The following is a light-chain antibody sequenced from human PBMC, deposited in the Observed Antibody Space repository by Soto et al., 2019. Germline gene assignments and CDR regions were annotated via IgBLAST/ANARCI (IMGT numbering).Light chain of an antibody. Sequence: QSALTQPPSASGSPGQSVTISCTGTKNDIGVYDVVSWYQHHPGNAPRLIIYEVVQRPSGVPDRFSGSKSGNTASLTVSGLQAADEADYFCKSYAGSNTYVFGSGTKLTVL. CDR2: EVV. J-gene: IGLJ1*01. V-gene: IGLV2-8*01. CDR1: KNDIGVYDV. CDR3: KSYAGSNTYV.